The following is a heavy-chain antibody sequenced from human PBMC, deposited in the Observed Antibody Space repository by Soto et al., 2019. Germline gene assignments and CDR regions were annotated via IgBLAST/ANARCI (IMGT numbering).Heavy chain of an antibody. D-gene: IGHD6-19*01. V-gene: IGHV3-53*01. J-gene: IGHJ4*02. CDR3: ERVTVAIDY. CDR2: IYSGGST. CDR1: GFTVISNY. Sequence: EVQLVESGGGLIQPGGSLRLSCAASGFTVISNYMSWVRQAPGKGLEWVSVIYSGGSTYYADSVKGRFTSSRDNSKNTLYLQMNCLRAEDTAVYYCERVTVAIDYWGQGTLVTVSS.